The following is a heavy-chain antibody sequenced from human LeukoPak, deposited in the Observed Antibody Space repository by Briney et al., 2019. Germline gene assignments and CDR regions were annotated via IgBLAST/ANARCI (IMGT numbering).Heavy chain of an antibody. Sequence: ASVKVSCKASGYTFTSYYMHWVRHAPGQGLEWMGIINPSGGSTSYAQKFQGRVTMTRDTSTSTVYMELSRLRSEDTAVYYCARDGFPSGVDSSGYYYYYFDYWGEGTLVTVSS. CDR3: ARDGFPSGVDSSGYYYYYFDY. CDR2: INPSGGST. CDR1: GYTFTSYY. D-gene: IGHD3-22*01. J-gene: IGHJ4*02. V-gene: IGHV1-46*01.